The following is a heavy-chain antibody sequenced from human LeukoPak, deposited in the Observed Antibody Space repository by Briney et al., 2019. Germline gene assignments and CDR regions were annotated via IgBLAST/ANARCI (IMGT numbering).Heavy chain of an antibody. V-gene: IGHV4-4*02. CDR1: GGSISNSNW. D-gene: IGHD3-22*01. J-gene: IGHJ4*02. Sequence: PSGTLSLTCAVSGGSISNSNWWSWVRQPPGKGLEWIGEIYHSGNTNYNPSLKSRVTITVDTSKNQFSLELNPVTAADTALYFCTTLYYYDTTGYYWRGFDYWGQGALVTVSS. CDR2: IYHSGNT. CDR3: TTLYYYDTTGYYWRGFDY.